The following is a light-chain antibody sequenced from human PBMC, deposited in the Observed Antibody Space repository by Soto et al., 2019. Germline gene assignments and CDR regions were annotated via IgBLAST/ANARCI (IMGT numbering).Light chain of an antibody. Sequence: QSVLTQPRSVSGSPGQSVTISCTGTRSDVGNYIYVSWYQHHPGKAPKLMIYDVSKRPSGVPDRFSASKSGNTASLTISGLQAEDEADYYCYSYAGSYTWVFGGGTKVTVL. CDR3: YSYAGSYTWV. V-gene: IGLV2-11*01. CDR1: RSDVGNYIY. CDR2: DVS. J-gene: IGLJ3*02.